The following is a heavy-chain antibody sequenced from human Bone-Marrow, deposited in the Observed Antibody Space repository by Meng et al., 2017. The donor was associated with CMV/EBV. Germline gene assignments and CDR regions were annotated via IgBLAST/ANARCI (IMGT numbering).Heavy chain of an antibody. V-gene: IGHV1-69*05. CDR2: IIPIFGTA. CDR3: ARDHVRAGSNPDAFDI. J-gene: IGHJ3*02. D-gene: IGHD3-10*01. Sequence: SVKVSCKASGGTFSSYAISWVRQAPGQGLEWMGGIIPIFGTANYAQKFQGRVTITTDESTSTAYMELSSLRSEDTAVYYCARDHVRAGSNPDAFDIWGQGTMVTVSS. CDR1: GGTFSSYA.